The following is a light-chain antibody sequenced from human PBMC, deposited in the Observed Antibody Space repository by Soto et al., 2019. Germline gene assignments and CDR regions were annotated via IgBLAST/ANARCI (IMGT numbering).Light chain of an antibody. V-gene: IGKV1-17*01. J-gene: IGKJ1*01. Sequence: DIQMTQSPSSLSASVGDRVTITCRASQGIGNDLGWYQQKPGRAPKRLIYAASILQSGVQSRFSGSGSGTEFTLTISSLQPEDSATYYCLQHNNFSWTFGQGTKVEV. CDR3: LQHNNFSWT. CDR2: AAS. CDR1: QGIGND.